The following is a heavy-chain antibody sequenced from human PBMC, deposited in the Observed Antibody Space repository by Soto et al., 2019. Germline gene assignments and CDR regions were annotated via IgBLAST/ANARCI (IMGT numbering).Heavy chain of an antibody. CDR2: MQPSTGRT. CDR1: GYSFTSLD. J-gene: IGHJ4*02. D-gene: IGHD6-19*01. CDR3: VQGVSAGVEC. Sequence: QVQLVQSGAEVREPGASVKVSCKASGYSFTSLDINWVRQTAGQGPGWMGWMQPSTGRTGYAQKLQGSLTDTLDTSMDPDYMEPTILTTHEMAFNYCVQGVSAGVECWGQGTLVSGSS. V-gene: IGHV1-8*01.